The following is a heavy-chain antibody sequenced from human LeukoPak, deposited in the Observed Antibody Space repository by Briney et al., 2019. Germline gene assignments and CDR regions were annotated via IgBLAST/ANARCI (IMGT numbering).Heavy chain of an antibody. D-gene: IGHD6-13*01. Sequence: SETLSLTCTVSGGSISSSSYYWGWIRQPPGKGLEWIGSIYYSGRTYYNPSLKSRVTISVDTSKNQFSLMLSSVTAADTAVYYCARGEAAAAADWYFDLWGRGTLVTVSS. V-gene: IGHV4-39*07. J-gene: IGHJ2*01. CDR2: IYYSGRT. CDR3: ARGEAAAAADWYFDL. CDR1: GGSISSSSYY.